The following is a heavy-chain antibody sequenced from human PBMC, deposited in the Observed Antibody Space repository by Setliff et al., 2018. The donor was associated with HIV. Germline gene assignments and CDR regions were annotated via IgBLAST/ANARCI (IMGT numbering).Heavy chain of an antibody. Sequence: SVKVSCKASGFTFTSSAVQWVRQARGQRLEWIGWIVVGSGNTNYAQKFQERVTITRDMSTSTAYMELSSLRSEDTAVYYCAAPLRYDSSGYYEEAFDVWGQGTMVTVSS. J-gene: IGHJ3*01. CDR3: AAPLRYDSSGYYEEAFDV. CDR1: GFTFTSSA. CDR2: IVVGSGNT. V-gene: IGHV1-58*01. D-gene: IGHD3-22*01.